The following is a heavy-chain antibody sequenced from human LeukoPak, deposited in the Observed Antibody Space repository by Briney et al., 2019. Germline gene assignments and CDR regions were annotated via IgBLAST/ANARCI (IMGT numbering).Heavy chain of an antibody. D-gene: IGHD5-24*01. CDR1: GGSISSYY. CDR2: IYTSGST. Sequence: PSETLSLTCTVSGGSISSYYWSWIRQPPGKGLEWIGYIYTSGSTNYNPSLKSRVTISVDTSKNQFSLKLSSVTAADTAVYYCARARGWLQFYWFDPWGQGTLVTVSS. J-gene: IGHJ5*02. CDR3: ARARGWLQFYWFDP. V-gene: IGHV4-4*09.